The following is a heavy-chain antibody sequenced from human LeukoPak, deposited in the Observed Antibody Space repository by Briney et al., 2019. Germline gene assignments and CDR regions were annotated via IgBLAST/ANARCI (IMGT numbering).Heavy chain of an antibody. Sequence: GESLKISCKGSGYSFTSYWIGWVRPMPGKGLEWMGIIYPGDSDTRYSPSFQGQVTISADKSISTAYLQWSSLKASDTAMYYCARLYYYDSSGATLIDYWGQGTLVTVSS. D-gene: IGHD3-22*01. CDR1: GYSFTSYW. V-gene: IGHV5-51*01. J-gene: IGHJ4*02. CDR2: IYPGDSDT. CDR3: ARLYYYDSSGATLIDY.